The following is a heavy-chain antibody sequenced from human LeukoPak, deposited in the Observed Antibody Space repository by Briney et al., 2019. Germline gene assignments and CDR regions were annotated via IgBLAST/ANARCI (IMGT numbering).Heavy chain of an antibody. CDR2: INHSGST. CDR3: ARGFYDSSGFLSLYYYYYGMDV. CDR1: GGSFSGYY. J-gene: IGHJ6*02. Sequence: SETLSLTCAVYGGSFSGYYWSWIRQPPGKGLEWIGEINHSGSTNYNPSLKSRVTISVDTSKNQFSLKLSSVTAADTVVYYCARGFYDSSGFLSLYYYYYGMDVWGQGTTVTVSS. D-gene: IGHD3-22*01. V-gene: IGHV4-34*01.